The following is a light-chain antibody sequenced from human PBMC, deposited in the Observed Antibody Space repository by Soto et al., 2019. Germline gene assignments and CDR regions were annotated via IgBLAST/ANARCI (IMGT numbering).Light chain of an antibody. V-gene: IGKV1-5*03. CDR2: KAS. CDR3: QDYNSYSEA. CDR1: QTISSW. J-gene: IGKJ1*01. Sequence: DIQITQSPSSLSASVGDRVTITCRASQTISSWLAWYQQKPGKAPKLLIYKASTLKSGVPSRFSGSGSGTEFTLTISSLQPDDFATYYCQDYNSYSEAFGQGTKVDI.